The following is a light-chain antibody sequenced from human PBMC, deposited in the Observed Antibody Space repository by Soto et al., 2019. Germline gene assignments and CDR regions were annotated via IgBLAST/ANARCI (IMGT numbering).Light chain of an antibody. V-gene: IGKV3-20*01. CDR3: QQYAASPRT. CDR1: RSLTSGS. CDR2: GAF. Sequence: EIVLTQSPGTLSLSPGARAPLSCGAIRSLTSGSLAGYQQKDGQAPRLLIHGAFNRATGIPDRFSGSGSGTDFTLTISSLEPEDFAVYYCQQYAASPRTFGQGTKVEVK. J-gene: IGKJ1*01.